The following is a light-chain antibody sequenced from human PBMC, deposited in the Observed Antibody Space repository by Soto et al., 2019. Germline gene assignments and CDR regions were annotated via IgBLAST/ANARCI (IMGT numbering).Light chain of an antibody. CDR3: QQYNSRWT. V-gene: IGKV1D-8*03. J-gene: IGKJ1*01. CDR2: HAS. CDR1: QGISSY. Sequence: VIWMTQSPSLLSASTGDRVTISFRMSQGISSYLAWYQQKPGKAPKLLIYHASTLERGVPSRFSGSGSGTEFTLTISSLQPDDFATYYCQQYNSRWTFGQGTKVDIK.